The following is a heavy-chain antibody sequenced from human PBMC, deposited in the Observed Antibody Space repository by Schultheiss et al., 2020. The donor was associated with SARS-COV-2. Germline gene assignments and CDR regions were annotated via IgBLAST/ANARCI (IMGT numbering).Heavy chain of an antibody. J-gene: IGHJ4*02. CDR3: ARARGILTGYPMYYFDY. CDR1: GGSISSGSYY. V-gene: IGHV4-61*02. Sequence: SQTLSLTCTVSGGSISSGSYYWSWIRQPAGKGLEWIGRIYTSWSTNYNPSLKSRVTISVDTSKNQFSLKLSSVTAADTAVYYCARARGILTGYPMYYFDYWGQGTLVTVSS. D-gene: IGHD3-9*01. CDR2: IYTSWST.